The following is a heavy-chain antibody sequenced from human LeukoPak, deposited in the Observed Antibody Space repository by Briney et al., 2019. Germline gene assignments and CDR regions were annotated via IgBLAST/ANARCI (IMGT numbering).Heavy chain of an antibody. V-gene: IGHV4-59*01. D-gene: IGHD3-22*01. Sequence: PSETLSLTCTVSGGSISSYYWSWIRQPPGKGLEWIGYIYYSGSTNYNPSLKSRVTISVDTSKNQFSLKLSSVTAADTAVYYCARGEGGYYYYWGQGTLVTVSS. CDR1: GGSISSYY. J-gene: IGHJ4*02. CDR2: IYYSGST. CDR3: ARGEGGYYYY.